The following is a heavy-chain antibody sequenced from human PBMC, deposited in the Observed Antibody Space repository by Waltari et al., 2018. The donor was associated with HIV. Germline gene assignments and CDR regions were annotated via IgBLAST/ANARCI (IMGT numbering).Heavy chain of an antibody. CDR3: ARATGDSPIDY. V-gene: IGHV4-61*02. D-gene: IGHD4-17*01. CDR2: IYTSRST. J-gene: IGHJ4*02. Sequence: QVQLQESGPGLVKPSQSLSLTCTVSGGSFSSGSYYWSWIRQPAGKGLEWIGRIYTSRSTNYNPSLKSRVTISVNTSKNQLSLKLSSVTAADTAVYYCARATGDSPIDYWGQGTLVTVSS. CDR1: GGSFSSGSYY.